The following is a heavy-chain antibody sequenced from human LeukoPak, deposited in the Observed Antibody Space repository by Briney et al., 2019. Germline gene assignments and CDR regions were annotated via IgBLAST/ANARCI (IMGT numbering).Heavy chain of an antibody. CDR3: ARAITAAQYFFDY. Sequence: GGSLRLSCAGSGFTFSSYSMNWVRQAPGKGLEWVASISSSSTYIYYADSVKGRSTISRDNAEKSLDLQLNSLRAEDTAVYYCARAITAAQYFFDYWGQGTQVTVSS. J-gene: IGHJ4*02. CDR1: GFTFSSYS. D-gene: IGHD1-20*01. V-gene: IGHV3-21*01. CDR2: ISSSSTYI.